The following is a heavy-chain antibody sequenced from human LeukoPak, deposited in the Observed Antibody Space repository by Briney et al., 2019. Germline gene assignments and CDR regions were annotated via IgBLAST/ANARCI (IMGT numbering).Heavy chain of an antibody. Sequence: GGSLRLSCAASGFTFSSYWMSWVRQAPGKGLEWVANIKQDGSEKYYVDSVKGRFTISRDNSKNTLYLQMNSLRAEDTAVYYCAKDWSLTTVEYFQHWGQGTLVTVSS. CDR1: GFTFSSYW. V-gene: IGHV3-7*03. J-gene: IGHJ1*01. CDR3: AKDWSLTTVEYFQH. CDR2: IKQDGSEK. D-gene: IGHD4-17*01.